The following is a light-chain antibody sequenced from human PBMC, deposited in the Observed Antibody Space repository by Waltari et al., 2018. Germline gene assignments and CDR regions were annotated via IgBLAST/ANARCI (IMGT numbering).Light chain of an antibody. Sequence: QSALTQPASVSGSPGQSITISCTGTSSDVGGYNYVSWYQQHPGKAPKPMIYDVSNRPSGVSNLFSGSRSGNTASLTISGLQAEDEADYYCSSYTSSSNVVFGGGTKLTVL. J-gene: IGLJ2*01. V-gene: IGLV2-14*03. CDR3: SSYTSSSNVV. CDR2: DVS. CDR1: SSDVGGYNY.